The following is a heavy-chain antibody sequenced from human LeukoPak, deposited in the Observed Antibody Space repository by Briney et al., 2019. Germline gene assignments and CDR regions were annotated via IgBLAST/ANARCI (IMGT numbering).Heavy chain of an antibody. CDR2: IKQDGSEK. Sequence: GGSLRLSCAASGFTFSSYWMSWVRQAPGKGLEWVANIKQDGSEKYYVDSVKGQFTISRDNAKNSLYLQMNSLRAEDTAVYYCARDGPFSSSWLRYYGMDVWGQGTTVTVSS. J-gene: IGHJ6*02. D-gene: IGHD6-13*01. V-gene: IGHV3-7*01. CDR3: ARDGPFSSSWLRYYGMDV. CDR1: GFTFSSYW.